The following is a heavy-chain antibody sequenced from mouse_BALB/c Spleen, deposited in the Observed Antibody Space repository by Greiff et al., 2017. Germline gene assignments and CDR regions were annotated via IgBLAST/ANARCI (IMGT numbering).Heavy chain of an antibody. J-gene: IGHJ3*01. V-gene: IGHV2-2*02. Sequence: VQLQQSGPGLVQPSQSLSITCTVSGFSLTSYGVHWVRQSPGKGLEWLGVIWRGGSTDYNAAFISRLSISKDNSKSQVFFKMNSLQANDTAIYYCARGGYYYGSSYERVWFAYWGQGTLVTVSA. CDR2: IWRGGST. D-gene: IGHD1-1*01. CDR3: ARGGYYYGSSYERVWFAY. CDR1: GFSLTSYG.